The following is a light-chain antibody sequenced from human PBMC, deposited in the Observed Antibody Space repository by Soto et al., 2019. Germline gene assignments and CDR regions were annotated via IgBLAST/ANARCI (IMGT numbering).Light chain of an antibody. CDR2: ATS. J-gene: IGKJ1*01. Sequence: EIVLTQSPATLSMSPGETATLSCRASQSVSNSLAWYRQRPGQPPSLLIYATSTRATGVPARFTGSGSGTEFTLTIRSLQSEDFAVYYCHQYYDWPPWTFGQGTTGDIK. CDR1: QSVSNS. CDR3: HQYYDWPPWT. V-gene: IGKV3-15*01.